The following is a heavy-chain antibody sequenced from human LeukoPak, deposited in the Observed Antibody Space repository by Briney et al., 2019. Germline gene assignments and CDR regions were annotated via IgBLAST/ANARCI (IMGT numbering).Heavy chain of an antibody. V-gene: IGHV4-4*02. D-gene: IGHD5-12*01. CDR2: IYHSGST. J-gene: IGHJ3*02. Sequence: PSETLSLTCAVSGGSISSSNWWSWVRQPPGKGLEWIGEIYHSGSTNYNPSLKSRVTISVDKFKNQFSLKLSSVTAADTAVYYCARDSPSGPDAFDIWGQGTMVTVSS. CDR3: ARDSPSGPDAFDI. CDR1: GGSISSSNW.